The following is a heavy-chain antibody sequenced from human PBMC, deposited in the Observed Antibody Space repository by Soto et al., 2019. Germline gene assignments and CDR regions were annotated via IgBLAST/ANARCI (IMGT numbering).Heavy chain of an antibody. J-gene: IGHJ6*02. CDR1: GGSISSGGYY. CDR2: IYYSGST. V-gene: IGHV4-31*03. D-gene: IGHD3-3*01. CDR3: ARDRGDFWSGYRSPFYYYYGMDV. Sequence: TLSLTCTVSGGSISSGGYYWSWIRQHPGKGLEWIGYIYYSGSTYYNPSLKSRVTISVDTSKNQFSLKLSSVTAADTAVYYCARDRGDFWSGYRSPFYYYYGMDVWGQGTTVTVSS.